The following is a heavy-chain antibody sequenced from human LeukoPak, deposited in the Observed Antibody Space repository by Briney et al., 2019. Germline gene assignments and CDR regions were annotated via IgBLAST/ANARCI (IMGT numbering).Heavy chain of an antibody. CDR2: MKSGTA. V-gene: IGHV3-15*01. D-gene: IGHD3-10*01. CDR1: GFSFSNAY. CDR3: TTDDYFGSGSYKGY. Sequence: GGSLRLSCVASGFSFSNAYLSWVRQAPGKGLEWVGRMKSGTADYAAPVTGRFTLSRDDSKDTLYLQMNNLRTEDTAVYYCTTDDYFGSGSYKGYWGQGTLVTVSS. J-gene: IGHJ4*02.